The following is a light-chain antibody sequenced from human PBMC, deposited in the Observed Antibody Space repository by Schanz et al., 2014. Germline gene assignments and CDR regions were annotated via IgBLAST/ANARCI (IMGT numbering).Light chain of an antibody. CDR2: DVN. J-gene: IGLJ2*01. V-gene: IGLV2-14*03. CDR1: SIAVGGYNY. Sequence: QSALTQPASVSGSPGQSITISCTGTSIAVGGYNYVSWYQHHPGKAPKLMIYDVNNRPSGVSNRFSGSKSGNTASLTISGLQAEDEADFYCASYTSTSIVVFGGGTKLTVL. CDR3: ASYTSTSIVV.